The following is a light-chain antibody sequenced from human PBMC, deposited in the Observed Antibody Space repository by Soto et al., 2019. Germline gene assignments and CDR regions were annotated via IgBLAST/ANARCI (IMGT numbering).Light chain of an antibody. CDR3: QQRGNWPLT. Sequence: EIVLTQSPATLSLSPGERATLSSRASQSVSSYLAWYQQKPGQAPRLLIYDASNTATGIPARFSGSGSETDFTLTISSLEPEDSALYYCQQRGNWPLTFGQGTKVEIK. CDR1: QSVSSY. CDR2: DAS. J-gene: IGKJ1*01. V-gene: IGKV3-11*01.